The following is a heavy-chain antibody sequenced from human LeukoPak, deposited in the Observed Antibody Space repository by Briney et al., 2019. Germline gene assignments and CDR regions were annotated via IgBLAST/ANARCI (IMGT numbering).Heavy chain of an antibody. CDR1: GFTFSSYS. D-gene: IGHD4-17*01. Sequence: GGSLRLSCAASGFTFSSYSMNWVRQAPGKGLEWVSYISSSSSTIYYADSVKGRFTISRDNAKNSLYLQMNSLRAEDTAVYYCARDLAVSTVTISLDYWGQGTLVTVSS. CDR3: ARDLAVSTVTISLDY. CDR2: ISSSSSTI. J-gene: IGHJ4*02. V-gene: IGHV3-48*01.